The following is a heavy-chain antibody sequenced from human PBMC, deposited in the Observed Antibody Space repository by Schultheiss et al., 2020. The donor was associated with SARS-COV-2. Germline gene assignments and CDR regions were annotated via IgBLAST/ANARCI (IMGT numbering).Heavy chain of an antibody. CDR2: ISSSGSTI. J-gene: IGHJ2*01. CDR1: GFTFSSYG. Sequence: GESLKISCAASGFTFSSYGMHWVRQAPGKGLEWVSYISSSGSTIYYADSVKGRFTISRDNSKNTLYLQMNSLRAEDTAVYYCAKVGTVTTSWYFDLWGRGTLVTVSS. D-gene: IGHD4-17*01. CDR3: AKVGTVTTSWYFDL. V-gene: IGHV3-48*01.